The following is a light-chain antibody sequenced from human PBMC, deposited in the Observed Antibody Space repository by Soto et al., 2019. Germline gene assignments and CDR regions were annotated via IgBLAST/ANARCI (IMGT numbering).Light chain of an antibody. CDR3: SSYTSSSALV. V-gene: IGLV2-18*02. Sequence: QSVLTQPPSVSGSPGQSVTISCTGTSSDVGSYNRVSWYQQPPGTAPKLMIYDVRNRPSGVPDRFSGSKSGNTASLTISGLQAEDEADYYCSSYTSSSALVFGGGTQLTVL. CDR1: SSDVGSYNR. CDR2: DVR. J-gene: IGLJ2*01.